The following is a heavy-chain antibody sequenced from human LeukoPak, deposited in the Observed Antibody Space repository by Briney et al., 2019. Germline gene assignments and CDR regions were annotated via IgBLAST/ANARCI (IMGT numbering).Heavy chain of an antibody. CDR2: ISWNSGSI. D-gene: IGHD5-18*01. Sequence: GGSLRLSCAASGFTFDDYAMHWVRQAPGKGLEWVSGISWNSGSIGYADSVKGRFTISRDNAKNSLYLQMNSLRAEDTAVYYCAVGYSYGGNYFDYWGQGTLVTVSS. CDR3: AVGYSYGGNYFDY. J-gene: IGHJ4*02. CDR1: GFTFDDYA. V-gene: IGHV3-9*01.